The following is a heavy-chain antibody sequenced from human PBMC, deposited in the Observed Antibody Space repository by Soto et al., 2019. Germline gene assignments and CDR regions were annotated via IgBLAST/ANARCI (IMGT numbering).Heavy chain of an antibody. CDR2: ISYDGSNK. V-gene: IGHV3-30-3*01. CDR3: VRDSSGMDV. J-gene: IGHJ6*02. CDR1: GFTFSSYA. Sequence: GGSLRLSCAVSGFTFSSYAMHWVRQAPGKGLEWVAIISYDGSNKYYADSVKGRFTISRDNSKNTLYLQMNSLRAEDTAVYYCVRDSSGMDVWGQGTTVTVSS.